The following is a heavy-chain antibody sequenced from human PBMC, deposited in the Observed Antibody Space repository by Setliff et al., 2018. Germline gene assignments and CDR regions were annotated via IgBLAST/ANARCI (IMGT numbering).Heavy chain of an antibody. CDR1: GYIFTNYV. V-gene: IGHV1-18*01. J-gene: IGHJ4*02. D-gene: IGHD3-22*01. Sequence: ASVKVSCKASGYIFTNYVIQWVRQAPGQGLEWMGYINTYNGDTYYAQKLQGRVTMTTDTSTSTAYMDLRSLRSDDTAVYYCARDADYYDSSENPIVDYWGQGTLVTVSS. CDR3: ARDADYYDSSENPIVDY. CDR2: INTYNGDT.